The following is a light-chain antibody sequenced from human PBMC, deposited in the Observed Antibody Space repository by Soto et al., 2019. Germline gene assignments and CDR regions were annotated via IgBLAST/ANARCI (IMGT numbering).Light chain of an antibody. V-gene: IGKV1-33*01. CDR3: QQYANLPLT. CDR1: QDIRNF. J-gene: IGKJ4*01. Sequence: DIQMTQSPSSLSASVGDRVTITFQASQDIRNFLNWYQHKPGKAPKLLIYDASNLETGVPSRFSGSGSGTDFTFTITSLQSEDIATYYCQQYANLPLTFGGGTKVDIK. CDR2: DAS.